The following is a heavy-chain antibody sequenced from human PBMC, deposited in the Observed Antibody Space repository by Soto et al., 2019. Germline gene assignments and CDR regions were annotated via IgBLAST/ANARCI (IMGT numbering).Heavy chain of an antibody. D-gene: IGHD7-27*01. V-gene: IGHV4-30-4*01. CDR1: GASVSSGDYY. Sequence: QVQLQVSGPGLVEPSQTLSLTCTVSGASVSSGDYYWTWIRQPPGKDLEWIGYIYSSGKTNYNPSLRSRVTMSKATSKHQFSLKLHSVTAADTAVYYCARRVTGGGERFDPWGLGTLVTVSS. CDR2: IYSSGKT. J-gene: IGHJ5*02. CDR3: ARRVTGGGERFDP.